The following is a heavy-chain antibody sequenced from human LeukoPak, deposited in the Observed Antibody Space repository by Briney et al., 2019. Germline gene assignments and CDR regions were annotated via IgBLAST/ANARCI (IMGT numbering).Heavy chain of an antibody. J-gene: IGHJ6*03. CDR1: GGTFIIYA. Sequence: SVKVSFKASGGTFIIYAISWVRQAPGQGLEWMGGIIPIFGTANYAQKFQGRVTITADESTSTAYMELSSLRSEDTAVYYCARASRIHDCSGTSCYQPYYYYYYMDVWGKGTTVTVSS. CDR2: IIPIFGTA. V-gene: IGHV1-69*13. CDR3: ARASRIHDCSGTSCYQPYYYYYYMDV. D-gene: IGHD2-2*01.